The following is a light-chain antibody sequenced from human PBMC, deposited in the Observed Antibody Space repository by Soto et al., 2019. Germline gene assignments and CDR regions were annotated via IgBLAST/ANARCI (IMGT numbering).Light chain of an antibody. CDR3: QQYDRSPFT. J-gene: IGKJ3*01. V-gene: IGKV3D-20*01. CDR2: DAS. CDR1: QSVGSTN. Sequence: EIVLTQSPATLSLSPGERATLSCGASQSVGSTNLAWYQQKPGLAPRLLIYDASTRATGIPDRFSGSGSVTDFTLTISRLEPEDFAVYHCQQYDRSPFTFGPGTKVDIK.